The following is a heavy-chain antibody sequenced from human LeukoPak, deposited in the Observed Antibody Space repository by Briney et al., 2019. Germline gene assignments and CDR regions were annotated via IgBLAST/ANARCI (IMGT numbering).Heavy chain of an antibody. CDR1: GGSISSYY. D-gene: IGHD6-13*01. CDR3: ARRSAKQQGSGRFDP. V-gene: IGHV4-59*01. CDR2: IYYSGST. Sequence: SETLSLTCTVSGGSISSYYWSWLRQPPGKGLEWIGYIYYSGSTNYNPSLKSRVTISVDTSKNQFSLKLSSVTAADTAMYYCARRSAKQQGSGRFDPWGQGTLVTVSS. J-gene: IGHJ5*02.